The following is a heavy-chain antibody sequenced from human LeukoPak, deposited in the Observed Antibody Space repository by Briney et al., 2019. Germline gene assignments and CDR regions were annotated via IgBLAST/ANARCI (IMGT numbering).Heavy chain of an antibody. CDR1: GGSISSSNW. CDR3: ARDGTVLLWFGELNMDV. CDR2: IYHSGST. Sequence: SETLSLTCAVSGGSISSSNWWSWVRQPPGKGLEWIGEIYHSGSTNYNPSLKSRVTISVDKSKNQFSLKLSSVTAADTAVYYCARDGTVLLWFGELNMDVWGKGTTVTVSS. D-gene: IGHD3-10*01. J-gene: IGHJ6*03. V-gene: IGHV4-4*02.